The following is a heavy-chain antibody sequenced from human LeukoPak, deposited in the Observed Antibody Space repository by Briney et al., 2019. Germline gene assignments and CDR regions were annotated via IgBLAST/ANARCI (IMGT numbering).Heavy chain of an antibody. D-gene: IGHD1-26*01. CDR1: GYTFTGYY. Sequence: ASVKVSCKASGYTFTGYYMHWVRQAPGQGLEWMGWINPNSGGTNYTQKFQGRVTITRDTSISTAYMELSRLRSDDTAVYYCARVKVGATIYYFDYWGQGTLVTVSS. CDR2: INPNSGGT. J-gene: IGHJ4*02. V-gene: IGHV1-2*02. CDR3: ARVKVGATIYYFDY.